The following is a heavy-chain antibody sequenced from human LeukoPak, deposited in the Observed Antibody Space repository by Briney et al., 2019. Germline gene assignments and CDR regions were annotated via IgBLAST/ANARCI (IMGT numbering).Heavy chain of an antibody. D-gene: IGHD1-1*01. J-gene: IGHJ3*02. Sequence: ASVKVSCKASGYTFTSYYMHWVRQAPGQGLEWMGIINPSGGSTSYAQKFRGRVTMTRDTSTSTVYMELSSLRSEDTAVYYCARGGSVERLDDAFDIWGQGTMVTVSS. V-gene: IGHV1-46*01. CDR1: GYTFTSYY. CDR2: INPSGGST. CDR3: ARGGSVERLDDAFDI.